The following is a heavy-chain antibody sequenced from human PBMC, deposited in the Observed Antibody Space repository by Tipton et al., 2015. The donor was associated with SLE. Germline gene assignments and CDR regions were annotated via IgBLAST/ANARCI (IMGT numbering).Heavy chain of an antibody. CDR3: ARGSWVLTENWFDP. CDR1: GYTFTGYN. D-gene: IGHD1-26*01. V-gene: IGHV1-2*02. Sequence: QVQLVQSGAEVKKPGASVKISCKASGYTFTGYNIHWVRQAPGQGLEWMGWINPNNGDTDYAQKFQGRVTMTRDTSISTAYMEVSRLRSDDTAIYYCARGSWVLTENWFDPWGQGTLVTVSS. CDR2: INPNNGDT. J-gene: IGHJ5*02.